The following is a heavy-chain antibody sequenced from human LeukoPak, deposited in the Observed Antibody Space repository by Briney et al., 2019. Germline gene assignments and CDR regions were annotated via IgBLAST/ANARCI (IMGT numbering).Heavy chain of an antibody. D-gene: IGHD3-10*01. CDR3: ARIVRGVIDY. CDR1: GYSFTSYW. Sequence: GASLQISFKGSGYSFTSYWIGWVRQLPGKGLEWMGIIYPGDSDTRYSPSFQGQVTISADKSISTAYLQWSSLKASDTAMYYCARIVRGVIDYWGQGTLVTVSS. V-gene: IGHV5-51*01. J-gene: IGHJ4*02. CDR2: IYPGDSDT.